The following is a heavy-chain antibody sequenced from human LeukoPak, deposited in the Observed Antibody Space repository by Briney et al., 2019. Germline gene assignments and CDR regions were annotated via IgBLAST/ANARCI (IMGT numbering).Heavy chain of an antibody. V-gene: IGHV4-34*01. CDR1: GGSISSYY. J-gene: IGHJ4*02. CDR2: INHSGST. D-gene: IGHD5-12*01. Sequence: SETLSLTCTVSGGSISSYYWSWIRQPPGKGLEWIGEINHSGSTNYNPSLKSRVTISVDTSKNQFSLKLSSVTAADTAVYYCARLFMSGGYSGYDYSDYWGQGTLVTVSS. CDR3: ARLFMSGGYSGYDYSDY.